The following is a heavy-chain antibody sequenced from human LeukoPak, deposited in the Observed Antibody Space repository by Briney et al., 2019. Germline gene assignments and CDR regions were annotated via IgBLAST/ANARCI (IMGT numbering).Heavy chain of an antibody. CDR1: GGSISSGTYY. CDR2: VCYSETT. V-gene: IGHV4-39*01. D-gene: IGHD4-23*01. Sequence: SETLSLTCTVSGGSISSGTYYWGWIRQPPGKGLEWIGSVCYSETTYYNSSLKSRVTISADTSKNQFSLQLSSVTAADTAVYYCARHVLRSTVEFDYWGQGTLVAVSS. J-gene: IGHJ4*02. CDR3: ARHVLRSTVEFDY.